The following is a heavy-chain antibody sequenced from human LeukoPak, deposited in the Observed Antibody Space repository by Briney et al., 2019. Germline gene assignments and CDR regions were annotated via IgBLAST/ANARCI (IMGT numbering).Heavy chain of an antibody. D-gene: IGHD3-22*01. V-gene: IGHV1-2*02. CDR2: INPNSGGT. Sequence: GASVKVSCKASGYTFTGYYMHWVRQAPGQGLEWMGWINPNSGGTNYAQKFQGRVTMTRDTSISTAYMELSRLRSDDTAVYYCARSMIVVVNSGFDPWGQGTLVTVSS. CDR1: GYTFTGYY. CDR3: ARSMIVVVNSGFDP. J-gene: IGHJ5*02.